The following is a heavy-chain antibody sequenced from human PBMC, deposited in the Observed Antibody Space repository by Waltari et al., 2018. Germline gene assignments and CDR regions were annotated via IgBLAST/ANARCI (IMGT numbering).Heavy chain of an antibody. CDR3: TRRPIRSSGGGIDY. J-gene: IGHJ4*02. Sequence: QVQLQESGPGLVKPSGTLSLTYTVSGGSISRTNWWTLFRQPPGKGLEWIGEINHSGSTSYSPSLKNRITISVDKSKNQFSVKLSSVTAADTAVYYFTRRPIRSSGGGIDYWGQGTLVTVSS. D-gene: IGHD6-19*01. V-gene: IGHV4-4*02. CDR1: GGSISRTNW. CDR2: INHSGST.